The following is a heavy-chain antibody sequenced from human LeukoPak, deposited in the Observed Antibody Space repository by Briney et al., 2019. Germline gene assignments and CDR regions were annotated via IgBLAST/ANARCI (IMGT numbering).Heavy chain of an antibody. V-gene: IGHV3-30*04. Sequence: GGSLRLSCAASGFTFSSYVMHWVRQAPGKGLEWVAIISYDGSNEYYADSVKGRFTISRDNSKNTLYLQMNSLRAADTAVYYCARSGGISLDYWGQGTLVTVSS. CDR1: GFTFSSYV. D-gene: IGHD4-23*01. CDR2: ISYDGSNE. J-gene: IGHJ4*02. CDR3: ARSGGISLDY.